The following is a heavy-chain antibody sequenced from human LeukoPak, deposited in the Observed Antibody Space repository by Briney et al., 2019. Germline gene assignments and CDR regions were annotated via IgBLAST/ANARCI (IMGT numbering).Heavy chain of an antibody. CDR3: ARATEPDNYYGMDV. V-gene: IGHV1-2*04. J-gene: IGHJ6*02. CDR1: GYTFTSYD. D-gene: IGHD1-14*01. Sequence: ASVKVSCKASGYTFTSYDINWVRQATGQGLEWMGWMNPNSGGTNYAQKFQGWVTMTRDTSISTAYMELSRLRSDDTAVYYCARATEPDNYYGMDVWGQGTTVTVSS. CDR2: MNPNSGGT.